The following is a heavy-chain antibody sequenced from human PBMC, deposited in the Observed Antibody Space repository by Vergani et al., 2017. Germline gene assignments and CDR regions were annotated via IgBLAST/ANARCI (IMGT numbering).Heavy chain of an antibody. CDR2: ISSSSSYI. Sequence: EVQLVESGGGLVKPGGSLRLSCAASGFTFSSYSMNWVRQAPGKGLDWVSSISSSSSYIYYADSVKGRFTISRDNAKNSRYLQMNSLRAEDTAVYYCAREQGFGVGEDHRYYYYMDVWGKGTTVTVSS. V-gene: IGHV3-21*01. CDR1: GFTFSSYS. CDR3: AREQGFGVGEDHRYYYYMDV. J-gene: IGHJ6*03. D-gene: IGHD3-3*01.